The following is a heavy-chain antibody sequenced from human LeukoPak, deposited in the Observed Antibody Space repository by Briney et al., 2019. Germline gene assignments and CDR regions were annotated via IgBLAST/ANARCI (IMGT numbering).Heavy chain of an antibody. J-gene: IGHJ4*02. CDR3: ARGHSGWYDY. CDR1: GFTFNTYD. V-gene: IGHV3-23*01. CDR2: LSGSGDRT. D-gene: IGHD6-19*01. Sequence: GGSLRLSCAASGFTFNTYDMSWGRQSPVKGLEWVLDLSGSGDRTYYTDSVKGRFTISRDNSKNTVYLQMNSLRAEDTAVYYCARGHSGWYDYWGQGTLVTVSS.